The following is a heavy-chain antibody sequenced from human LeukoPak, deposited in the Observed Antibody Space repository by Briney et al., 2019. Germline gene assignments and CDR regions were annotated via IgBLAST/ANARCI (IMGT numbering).Heavy chain of an antibody. D-gene: IGHD1-26*01. CDR2: ISGSGGST. V-gene: IGHV3-23*01. Sequence: PGGSLRLSCAASGFTFSSYGMSWVRQAPGKGLEWVSAISGSGGSTYYADSVKGQFTISRDNSKNTLYLQMNSLRVEDTAVYYCAKQFQWELPPFDYWGQGTLVTVSS. J-gene: IGHJ4*02. CDR3: AKQFQWELPPFDY. CDR1: GFTFSSYG.